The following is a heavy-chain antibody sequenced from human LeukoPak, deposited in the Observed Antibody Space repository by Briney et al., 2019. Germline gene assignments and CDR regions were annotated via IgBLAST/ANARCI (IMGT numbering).Heavy chain of an antibody. J-gene: IGHJ6*03. V-gene: IGHV4-4*09. Sequence: SETLSLTCTVSGGSISSYYWSWIRQPPGKGLEWIGYIYTSGSTNYNPPLKSRVTISVDTSKNQFSLKLSSVTAADTAVYYCARLSLRHYYYYMDVWGKGTTVTVSS. D-gene: IGHD3-16*01. CDR1: GGSISSYY. CDR3: ARLSLRHYYYYMDV. CDR2: IYTSGST.